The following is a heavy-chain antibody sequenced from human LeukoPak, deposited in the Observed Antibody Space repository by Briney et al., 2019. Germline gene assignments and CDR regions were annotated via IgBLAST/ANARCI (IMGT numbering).Heavy chain of an antibody. V-gene: IGHV3-23*01. CDR1: GFTFNNYA. CDR2: ISGSGGRI. CDR3: AKRGIAAAASFDY. D-gene: IGHD6-13*01. J-gene: IGHJ4*02. Sequence: GGSLTLSCAASGFTFNNYAMSWVRQAPGKGLEWVSAISGSGGRIYYADSVKGRFTISRDNSKNTLYLQMNSLRADDTAVYYCAKRGIAAAASFDYWGQGTLVTVSS.